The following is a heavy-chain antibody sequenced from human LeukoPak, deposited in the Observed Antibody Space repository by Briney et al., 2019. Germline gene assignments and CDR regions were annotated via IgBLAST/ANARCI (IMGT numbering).Heavy chain of an antibody. J-gene: IGHJ4*02. Sequence: PGGSLRLSCSASGFTLSPYWLHWVRQSPGKGLVCVSRINSDWCSKTYADSVKGRFTISRDNTKNTLYLQMNILRAEDTAVYYCARARCSRTSCNTESDYWGQGTLVTVSS. CDR2: INSDWCSK. CDR3: ARARCSRTSCNTESDY. D-gene: IGHD2-2*01. V-gene: IGHV3-74*01. CDR1: GFTLSPYW.